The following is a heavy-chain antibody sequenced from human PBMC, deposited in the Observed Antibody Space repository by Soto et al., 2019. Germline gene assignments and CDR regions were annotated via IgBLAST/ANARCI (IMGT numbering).Heavy chain of an antibody. CDR3: ARQGVSPRAFDY. D-gene: IGHD1-26*01. CDR1: GGSISSSSYY. V-gene: IGHV4-39*01. Sequence: QLQLQESGPGLVKPSETLSLTCTVSGGSISSSSYYWGWIRQPPGKGLEWIGSIYYSGSTYYNPSLKRRVTISVDTSKNQCPLKLSSVTAADTAVDYCARQGVSPRAFDYWGQGTLVTVSS. J-gene: IGHJ4*02. CDR2: IYYSGST.